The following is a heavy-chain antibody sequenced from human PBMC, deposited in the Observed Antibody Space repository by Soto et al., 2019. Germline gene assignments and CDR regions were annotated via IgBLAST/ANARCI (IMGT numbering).Heavy chain of an antibody. V-gene: IGHV4-31*03. CDR2: IYYSGST. D-gene: IGHD3-3*01. Sequence: SETLSLTCTVSGGSISSGGYYWSWIRQHPGKGLEWIGYIYYSGSTYYNPSLKSRVTISVDTSKNQFSLKLSSVTAADTAVYYCARGGAHYDFWSGYQSYYYYYGMDVWGQGTTVTVSS. J-gene: IGHJ6*02. CDR1: GGSISSGGYY. CDR3: ARGGAHYDFWSGYQSYYYYYGMDV.